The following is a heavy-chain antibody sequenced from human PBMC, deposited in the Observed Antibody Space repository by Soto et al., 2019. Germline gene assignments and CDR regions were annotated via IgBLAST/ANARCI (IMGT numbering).Heavy chain of an antibody. Sequence: ASVKVSCKASGYTFTSYYMHWVRQAPGQGLEWMGIINPSGGSTSYAQKFQGRVTMTRDTSTSTVYMELSSLRSEDTAVYYCARVGVVVPAASGFDPWGQGTLVTVSS. D-gene: IGHD2-2*01. CDR1: GYTFTSYY. V-gene: IGHV1-46*03. J-gene: IGHJ5*02. CDR2: INPSGGST. CDR3: ARVGVVVPAASGFDP.